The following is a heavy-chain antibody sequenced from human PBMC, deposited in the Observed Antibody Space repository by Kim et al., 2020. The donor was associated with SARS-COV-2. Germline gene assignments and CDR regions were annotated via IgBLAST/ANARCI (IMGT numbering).Heavy chain of an antibody. D-gene: IGHD2-15*01. V-gene: IGHV4-31*03. CDR3: ARDPYCSGGSCQGNWFDP. Sequence: SETLSLTCTVSGGSISSGGYYWSWIRQHPGKGLEWIGYIYYSGSTYYNPSLKSRVTISVDTSKNQFSLKLSSVTAADTAVYYCARDPYCSGGSCQGNWFDPWGEGTLVTVSS. CDR1: GGSISSGGYY. CDR2: IYYSGST. J-gene: IGHJ5*02.